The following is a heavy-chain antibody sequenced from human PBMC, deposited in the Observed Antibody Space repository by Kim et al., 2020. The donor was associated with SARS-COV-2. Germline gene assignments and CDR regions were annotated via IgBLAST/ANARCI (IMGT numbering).Heavy chain of an antibody. V-gene: IGHV1-18*04. Sequence: ASVKVSCKASGYTFTSYGISWVRQAPGQGLEWMGWISAYNGNTNYAQKLQGRVTMTTDTSTSTAYMELRSLRSDDTAVYYCARDLNEGLYYDILTGYYAVFDPWGQGTLVTVSS. CDR2: ISAYNGNT. D-gene: IGHD3-9*01. CDR3: ARDLNEGLYYDILTGYYAVFDP. CDR1: GYTFTSYG. J-gene: IGHJ5*02.